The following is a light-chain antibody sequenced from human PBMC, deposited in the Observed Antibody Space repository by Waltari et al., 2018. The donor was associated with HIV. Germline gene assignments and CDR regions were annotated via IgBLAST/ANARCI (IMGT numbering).Light chain of an antibody. CDR3: SSYTSSSVYV. Sequence: QSALTQPASVSGSPGQSITISCTGTSRDVGGYNYVSWYQHHPGKAPKLMIYEVSNRPSGVSNRFSGSKSGNTASLTISGLQAEDEADYYCSSYTSSSVYVFGTGTKVTVL. CDR1: SRDVGGYNY. V-gene: IGLV2-14*01. CDR2: EVS. J-gene: IGLJ1*01.